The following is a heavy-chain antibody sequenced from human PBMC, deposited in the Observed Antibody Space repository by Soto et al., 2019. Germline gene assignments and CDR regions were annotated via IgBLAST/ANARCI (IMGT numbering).Heavy chain of an antibody. V-gene: IGHV3-11*01. Sequence: QVQLVESGGGLVKPGGSLRLSCAASGFTFSDYYMSWIRQAPGKGLEWVSYISSSGSTISYADSVKGRFTISRDNANNSLYLQMNSLRAADTAVYYCARDRTLYSSCWSCWGQGTLVTVSS. D-gene: IGHD6-19*01. J-gene: IGHJ4*02. CDR3: ARDRTLYSSCWSC. CDR2: ISSSGSTI. CDR1: GFTFSDYY.